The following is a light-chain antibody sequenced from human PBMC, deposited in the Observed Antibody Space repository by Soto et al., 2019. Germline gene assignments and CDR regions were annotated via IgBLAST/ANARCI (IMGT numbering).Light chain of an antibody. CDR3: CSYADSNTYVV. CDR2: EGS. V-gene: IGLV2-23*01. J-gene: IGLJ2*01. CDR1: SSDVGGYNL. Sequence: QSVLTQPASVSGSPGQSITISCTGTSSDVGGYNLVSWYQQHPDKAPKLVIYEGSKRPSGASSRFSGSKSGNTASLTIAGLQDEDEAEYYCCSYADSNTYVVFGGGTKVTVL.